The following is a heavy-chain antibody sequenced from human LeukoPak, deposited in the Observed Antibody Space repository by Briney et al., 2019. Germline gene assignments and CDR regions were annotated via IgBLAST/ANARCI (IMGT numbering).Heavy chain of an antibody. CDR3: ARDKGSGSPGMDV. D-gene: IGHD1-26*01. CDR2: ISSSSSYT. J-gene: IGHJ6*02. Sequence: GSLRLSCATSGITLSDYFMDWIRPASGEGLEWVLYISSSSSYTNYADSVKGRFTISRDNAKNSLYLQMNSLRAEDTAVYYCARDKGSGSPGMDVWGQGTTVTVSS. CDR1: GITLSDYF. V-gene: IGHV3-11*05.